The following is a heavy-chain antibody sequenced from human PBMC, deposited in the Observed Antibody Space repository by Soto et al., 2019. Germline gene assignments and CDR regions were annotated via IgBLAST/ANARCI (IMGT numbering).Heavy chain of an antibody. CDR1: GYTFTSYG. J-gene: IGHJ4*02. CDR2: ISAYNGNT. Sequence: ASVKVSCKASGYTFTSYGISWVRQAPGQGLEWMGWISAYNGNTNYAQKLQGRVTMTTDTSTSTAYMELRSLRSDDTAVYYCAREGAIVGATSGSDYWVQGTLVTVSS. D-gene: IGHD1-26*01. V-gene: IGHV1-18*01. CDR3: AREGAIVGATSGSDY.